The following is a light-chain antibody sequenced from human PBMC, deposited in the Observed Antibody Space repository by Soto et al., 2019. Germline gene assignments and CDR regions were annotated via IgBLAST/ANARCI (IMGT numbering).Light chain of an antibody. CDR3: AAWDDSLNGWV. CDR1: SSNIRTNT. CDR2: SNN. Sequence: QAVVAQPPSASGTPGQRVTISCSGSSSNIRTNTVNWYHQLPGTAPKLLIYSNNQRPSGVPDRFSGSKSGTSASLAISGLQSEDEADYYCAAWDDSLNGWVFGGGTKLTVL. J-gene: IGLJ3*02. V-gene: IGLV1-44*01.